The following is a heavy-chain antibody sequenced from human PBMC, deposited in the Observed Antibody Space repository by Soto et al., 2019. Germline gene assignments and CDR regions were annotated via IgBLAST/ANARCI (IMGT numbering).Heavy chain of an antibody. CDR3: AKDLGIAVSARRAFDI. J-gene: IGHJ3*02. D-gene: IGHD6-19*01. Sequence: SETLSLTCDVSGASISNDNWWSWVRQPPGKGLEWIGEIYHSGSTNYNPSLKSRVTISVDKSKNQFSLKLGSVTAADTAVYYCAKDLGIAVSARRAFDIWGQGTMVTVSS. V-gene: IGHV4-4*02. CDR2: IYHSGST. CDR1: GASISNDNW.